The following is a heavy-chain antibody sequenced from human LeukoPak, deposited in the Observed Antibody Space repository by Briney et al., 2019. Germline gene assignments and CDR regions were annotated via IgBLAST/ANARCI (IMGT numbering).Heavy chain of an antibody. Sequence: SETLSLTCTVSGGSISSYYWSWIRQPPGKGLEWIGYIYYGGSTNYNPSLKSRVTISVDTSKNQFSLKLSSVTPADTAVYYCARDGLNTMVRGKIHYYMDVWGKGTTVTISS. CDR3: ARDGLNTMVRGKIHYYMDV. V-gene: IGHV4-59*01. CDR1: GGSISSYY. CDR2: IYYGGST. J-gene: IGHJ6*03. D-gene: IGHD3-10*01.